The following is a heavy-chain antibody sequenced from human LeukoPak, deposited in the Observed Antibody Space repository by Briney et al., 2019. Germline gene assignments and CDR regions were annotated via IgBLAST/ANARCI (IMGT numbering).Heavy chain of an antibody. CDR1: GYSFTSYW. J-gene: IGHJ4*02. Sequence: GESLKISCKGSGYSFTSYWISWVRQMPGKGLEWMEIIYPGDSNTRYSPSFQGQVTISADKSISTAYLQWSSLKASDTAMYYCARFAYGSDYFPGHYWGQGTLVTVSS. CDR2: IYPGDSNT. D-gene: IGHD3-22*01. V-gene: IGHV5-51*01. CDR3: ARFAYGSDYFPGHY.